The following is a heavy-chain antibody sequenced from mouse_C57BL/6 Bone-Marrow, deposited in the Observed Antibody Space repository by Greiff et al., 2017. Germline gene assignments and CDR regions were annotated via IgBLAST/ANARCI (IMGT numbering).Heavy chain of an antibody. Sequence: QVQLQQSGPELVKPGASVKISCKASGYAFSSSWMNWVKQRPGKGLEWIGRIYPGVGDTNYNGKFKGKATLTADKSSSTAYMQLSSLTSEDSAVYFCARRLLRYWYFDVWGTGTTVTVSS. J-gene: IGHJ1*03. CDR2: IYPGVGDT. CDR1: GYAFSSSW. CDR3: ARRLLRYWYFDV. V-gene: IGHV1-82*01. D-gene: IGHD2-3*01.